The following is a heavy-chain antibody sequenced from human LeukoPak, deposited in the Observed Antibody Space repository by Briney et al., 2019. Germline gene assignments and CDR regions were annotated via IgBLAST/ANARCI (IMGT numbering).Heavy chain of an antibody. D-gene: IGHD5-18*01. J-gene: IGHJ6*03. V-gene: IGHV1-69*05. CDR3: ARGSAYSYGIRYYYYYYLDV. Sequence: AVKVSCKASGGTFSSYASSWVRQAPGQGLEGMGGIIPIFGTANYAQKFQGRVTRPIDESTGNAYMELRRLISEDTAVYSCARGSAYSYGIRYYYYYYLDVWGKGTPVTVSS. CDR1: GGTFSSYA. CDR2: IIPIFGTA.